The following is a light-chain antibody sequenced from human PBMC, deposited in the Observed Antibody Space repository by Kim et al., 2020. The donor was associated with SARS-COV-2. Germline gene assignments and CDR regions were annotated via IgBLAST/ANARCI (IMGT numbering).Light chain of an antibody. V-gene: IGLV3-19*01. Sequence: SSELTQDPAVSVALGQTVRITCQGDSLRSYYASWYQQKPGQAPVLVIYGKNNRPSGIPDRFSGSSSVNTASLTITGAQAEDEADYYCNSRDSSGNPYVVFGGGTKLTVL. CDR1: SLRSYY. CDR2: GKN. J-gene: IGLJ2*01. CDR3: NSRDSSGNPYVV.